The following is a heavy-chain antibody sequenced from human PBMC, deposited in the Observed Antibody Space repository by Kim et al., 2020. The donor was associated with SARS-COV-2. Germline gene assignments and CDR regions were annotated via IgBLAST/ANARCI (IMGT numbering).Heavy chain of an antibody. D-gene: IGHD6-19*01. J-gene: IGHJ5*02. CDR1: GGSFSGYY. CDR2: INHSGST. Sequence: SETLSLTCAVYGGSFSGYYWSWIRQPPGKGLEWIGEINHSGSTNYNPSLKSRVTISVDTSKNQFSLKLSSVTAADTAVYYCARGHSGWYGGWFDPWGQGTLVTVSS. V-gene: IGHV4-34*01. CDR3: ARGHSGWYGGWFDP.